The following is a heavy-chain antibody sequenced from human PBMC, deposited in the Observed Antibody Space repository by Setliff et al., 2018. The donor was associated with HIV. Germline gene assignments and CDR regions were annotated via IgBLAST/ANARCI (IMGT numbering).Heavy chain of an antibody. CDR3: ARVSMVRGVIHYYNYGMDV. J-gene: IGHJ6*02. Sequence: LSLTCTVSGDSISSDSFFWSWIRQPAGKGLEWIGRIYTSGGTNYNPSLKSRVTTSIDTSKDQFSVKLTSVTAADTAVYYCARVSMVRGVIHYYNYGMDVWGQGTTVTVSS. CDR2: IYTSGGT. CDR1: GDSISSDSFF. D-gene: IGHD3-10*01. V-gene: IGHV4-61*02.